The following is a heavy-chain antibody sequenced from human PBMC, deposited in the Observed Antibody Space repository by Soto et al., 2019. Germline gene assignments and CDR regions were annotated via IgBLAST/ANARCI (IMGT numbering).Heavy chain of an antibody. J-gene: IGHJ6*02. CDR3: AKDPAGELYLYYGMDV. D-gene: IGHD3-16*01. CDR1: GFTFDDYA. Sequence: GGSLRLSCAASGFTFDDYAMHWVRQAPGKGRDWVSLISGDGGSTDYADSVKGRFTISRDNSKNSLYLQMNSLRTEDTALYYCAKDPAGELYLYYGMDVWGQGTTVTVSS. CDR2: ISGDGGST. V-gene: IGHV3-43*02.